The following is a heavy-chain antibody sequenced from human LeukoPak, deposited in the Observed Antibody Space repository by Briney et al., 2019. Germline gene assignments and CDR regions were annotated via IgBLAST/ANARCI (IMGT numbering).Heavy chain of an antibody. CDR3: AINNDYGDFDY. D-gene: IGHD4-17*01. CDR1: GYTFTGYY. Sequence: ASVKVSCKASGYTFTGYYMHWVRQAPGQGLEWMGWINPSSGGTNYAQKFQGRVTMTRDTSISTAYMELSRLRSDDTAVYYCAINNDYGDFDYWGQGTLVTVSS. CDR2: INPSSGGT. J-gene: IGHJ4*02. V-gene: IGHV1-2*02.